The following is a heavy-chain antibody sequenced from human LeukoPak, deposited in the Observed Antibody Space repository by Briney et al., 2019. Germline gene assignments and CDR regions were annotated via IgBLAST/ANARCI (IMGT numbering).Heavy chain of an antibody. Sequence: GGSLRLSCAAPGFTFDDYAMHGVRQAPGKGLGWVSGISWNIGSIDYAHSVKGRFTISRDNAKIYMYMKMNSLRAEDMALYYCAKDGHSSSWYGEYNWFDPWGQGTLVTVSS. CDR1: GFTFDDYA. CDR2: ISWNIGSI. CDR3: AKDGHSSSWYGEYNWFDP. J-gene: IGHJ5*02. V-gene: IGHV3-9*03. D-gene: IGHD6-13*01.